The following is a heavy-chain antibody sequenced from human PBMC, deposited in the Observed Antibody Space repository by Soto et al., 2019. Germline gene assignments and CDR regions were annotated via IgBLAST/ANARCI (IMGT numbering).Heavy chain of an antibody. CDR1: GFTFSSYA. CDR3: ARDFTQWELLHQNFDY. Sequence: GGSLRLSCAASGFTFSSYAMHWVRQAPGKGLEWVAVISYDGSNKYYADSVKGRFTISRDNSKNTLYLQMNSLRAEDTAVYYCARDFTQWELLHQNFDYWGQGTLVTSPQ. V-gene: IGHV3-30-3*01. D-gene: IGHD1-26*01. J-gene: IGHJ4*02. CDR2: ISYDGSNK.